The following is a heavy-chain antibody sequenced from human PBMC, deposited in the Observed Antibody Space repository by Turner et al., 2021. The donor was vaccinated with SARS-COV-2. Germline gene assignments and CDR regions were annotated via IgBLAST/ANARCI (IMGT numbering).Heavy chain of an antibody. CDR1: GFTFSSYA. CDR3: AKGHMYSSGWTAG. CDR2: ISGSGGST. V-gene: IGHV3-23*01. D-gene: IGHD6-19*01. Sequence: EVQVLESGGGLVQPGGSLRLSCAASGFTFSSYAMSGVRQAAGRGVGWVSAISGSGGSTYDADSVKGRVTISRDNSKNTLYLQMNSLRAEDTAVYYCAKGHMYSSGWTAGWGQGTLVTVSS. J-gene: IGHJ4*02.